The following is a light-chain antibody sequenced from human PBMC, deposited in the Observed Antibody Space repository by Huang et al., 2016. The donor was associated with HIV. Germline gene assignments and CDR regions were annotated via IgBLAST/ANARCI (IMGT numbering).Light chain of an antibody. CDR2: GAS. CDR1: QSISNY. V-gene: IGKV1-39*01. Sequence: DIQMTQSPSSLSASVGDRVTITCRASQSISNYLNWYQQKPGKAPKRLIYGASSLQSGVQSSISGSGSGTDFILTISSLQPEDFATYYCQQSYNTPRTFGQGTKLEIK. J-gene: IGKJ2*01. CDR3: QQSYNTPRT.